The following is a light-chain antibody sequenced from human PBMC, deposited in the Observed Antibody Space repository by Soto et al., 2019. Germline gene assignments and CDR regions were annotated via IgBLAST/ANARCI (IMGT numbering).Light chain of an antibody. CDR3: ISVSTTSTAVI. CDR1: SSDLGLYNY. Sequence: HSVLSQPASMSGSPGQSITIPCTGASSDLGLYNYVSWYQHHLEKPRKLLISEVNVRPSPHADGLSASKSGNAASMTITRLYPDDGADYCCISVSTTSTAVIFGGGTKVTV. CDR2: EVN. V-gene: IGLV2-14*01. J-gene: IGLJ6*01.